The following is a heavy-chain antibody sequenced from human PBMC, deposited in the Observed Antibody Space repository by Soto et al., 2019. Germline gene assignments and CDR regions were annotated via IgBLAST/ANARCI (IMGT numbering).Heavy chain of an antibody. CDR2: MSDSGDVI. J-gene: IGHJ1*01. D-gene: IGHD1-26*01. Sequence: GGSLRLSCTASGFIFKDYAMTWVRQGPGKGLEWVSTMSDSGDVIYYRDSVKGRFTMSRDISKRTLYLQMNGLRAEDTAMYYCAKKLYSGTYYDLESWGPGTLVTVSS. V-gene: IGHV3-23*01. CDR1: GFIFKDYA. CDR3: AKKLYSGTYYDLES.